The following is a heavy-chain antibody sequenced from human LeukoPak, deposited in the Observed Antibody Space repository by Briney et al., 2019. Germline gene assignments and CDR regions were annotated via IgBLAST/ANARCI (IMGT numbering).Heavy chain of an antibody. Sequence: QAGGSLRLSCGAPDSNIGTYAVTWVRQVPGKGLEWVSGMSGGGLSTYYARSVKGRFTISRDTSKNTFYLEMNSLGAEDTALYYCAKDRISGQGGAARILDYWGQGILVTVSS. CDR1: DSNIGTYA. J-gene: IGHJ4*02. CDR3: AKDRISGQGGAARILDY. D-gene: IGHD6-6*01. V-gene: IGHV3-23*01. CDR2: MSGGGLST.